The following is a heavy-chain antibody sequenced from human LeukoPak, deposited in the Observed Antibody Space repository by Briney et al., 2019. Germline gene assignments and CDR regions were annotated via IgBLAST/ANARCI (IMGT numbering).Heavy chain of an antibody. CDR3: ARALPNYDILTGYYRAFDY. CDR2: IIPIFGTA. CDR1: GYTFTSYG. D-gene: IGHD3-9*01. V-gene: IGHV1-69*13. J-gene: IGHJ4*02. Sequence: SVKVSCKASGYTFTSYGISWVRQAPGQGLEWMGGIIPIFGTANYAQKFQGRVTITADESTSTAYMELRSLRSDDTAVYYCARALPNYDILTGYYRAFDYWGQGTLVTVSS.